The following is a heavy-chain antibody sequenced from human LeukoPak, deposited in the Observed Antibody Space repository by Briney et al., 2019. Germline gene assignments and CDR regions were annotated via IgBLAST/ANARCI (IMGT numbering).Heavy chain of an antibody. CDR2: INPSGGST. CDR3: ARELLDYDFWSGYYSGTRFDP. V-gene: IGHV1-46*01. D-gene: IGHD3-3*01. Sequence: ASVKVSCKASGYTFTSYYMHWVRQAPGQGLEWMGIINPSGGSTSYAQKLQGRVTMTTDTSTSTAYMELRSLRSDDTAVYYCARELLDYDFWSGYYSGTRFDPWGQGTLVTVSS. CDR1: GYTFTSYY. J-gene: IGHJ5*02.